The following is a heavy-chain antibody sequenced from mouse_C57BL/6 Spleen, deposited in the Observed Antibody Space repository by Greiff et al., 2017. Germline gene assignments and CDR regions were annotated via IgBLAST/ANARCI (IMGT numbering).Heavy chain of an antibody. CDR3: ARYGDYRSYWYFDV. Sequence: EVQLQESGPELVKPGASVKISCKASGYSFTDYNMNWVKQSNGKSLEWIGVINPNYGTTSYNQKFKGKATLTVDQSSSTAYMQLNSLTSEDSAVYYCARYGDYRSYWYFDVWGTGTTVTVSS. CDR2: INPNYGTT. V-gene: IGHV1-39*01. J-gene: IGHJ1*03. D-gene: IGHD2-13*01. CDR1: GYSFTDYN.